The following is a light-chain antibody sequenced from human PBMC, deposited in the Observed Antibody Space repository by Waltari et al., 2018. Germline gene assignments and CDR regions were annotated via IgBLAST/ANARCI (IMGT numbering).Light chain of an antibody. Sequence: QSVLTQPPSASGTPGQRVTISCSGSSSNIGSNTVNWYQQLPGTAPKLLIYSNNPRPSGVSDRCAGSKSGTSASLAISGLQSEDEADYYCAAWDDSLNGVVFGGGTKRTVL. CDR1: SSNIGSNT. V-gene: IGLV1-44*01. CDR2: SNN. J-gene: IGLJ2*01. CDR3: AAWDDSLNGVV.